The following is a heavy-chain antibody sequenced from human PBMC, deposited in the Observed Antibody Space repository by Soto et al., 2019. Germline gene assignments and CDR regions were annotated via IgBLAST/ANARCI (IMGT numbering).Heavy chain of an antibody. CDR1: GGTFSSYT. V-gene: IGHV1-69*02. CDR3: ASVVAAYNWFDP. D-gene: IGHD2-15*01. J-gene: IGHJ5*02. Sequence: SVKVSCKASGGTFSSYTISWVRQAPGQGLEWMGRIIPILGIANYAQKFQGRVTITADKSTSTAYMELSSLRSDDTAVYYCASVVAAYNWFDPWGQGTLVTVSS. CDR2: IIPILGIA.